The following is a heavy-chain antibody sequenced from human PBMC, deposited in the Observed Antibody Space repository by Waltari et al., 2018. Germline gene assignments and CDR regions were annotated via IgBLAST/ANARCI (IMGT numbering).Heavy chain of an antibody. J-gene: IGHJ4*02. V-gene: IGHV4-4*07. CDR3: ARHWNHDILADSFDL. D-gene: IGHD3-9*01. CDR2: TSPTGGT. Sequence: QVQLQESGPGLVKPSETLSLTCTVSRGPISGYYWSWIRQPAGKGLEWIGFTSPTGGTDYNPSLKSRVTMSSDTSKNQVFLHLNSVTAADTAVFYCARHWNHDILADSFDLWGQGTRVTISS. CDR1: RGPISGYY.